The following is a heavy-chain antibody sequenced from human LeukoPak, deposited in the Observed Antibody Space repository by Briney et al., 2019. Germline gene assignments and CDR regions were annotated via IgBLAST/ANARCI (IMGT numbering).Heavy chain of an antibody. Sequence: GGSLRLSCAASGFTFNNYAMTWVRQAPGKGLEWVSAISGSGSSTYYADSVKGWFTISRDNSKNSLYLQMDSLRADDTAVYYCAKLATRLAARPNFDYWGLGTLVAVSS. CDR2: ISGSGSST. J-gene: IGHJ4*02. V-gene: IGHV3-23*01. CDR1: GFTFNNYA. CDR3: AKLATRLAARPNFDY. D-gene: IGHD6-6*01.